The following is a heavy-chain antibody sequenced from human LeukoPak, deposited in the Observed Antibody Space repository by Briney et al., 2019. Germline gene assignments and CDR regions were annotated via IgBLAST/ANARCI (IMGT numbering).Heavy chain of an antibody. Sequence: GGSLRLSCAASGFTFSSYGMHWVRQAPGKGLEWVAVISYDGSNKYYADSVKGRFTISRDNSKNTLYLQMNSLRAEDTAVYYCVNGLYCSSTSCSPYWGQGTLVTVSS. CDR3: VNGLYCSSTSCSPY. V-gene: IGHV3-30*18. J-gene: IGHJ4*02. CDR2: ISYDGSNK. CDR1: GFTFSSYG. D-gene: IGHD2-2*01.